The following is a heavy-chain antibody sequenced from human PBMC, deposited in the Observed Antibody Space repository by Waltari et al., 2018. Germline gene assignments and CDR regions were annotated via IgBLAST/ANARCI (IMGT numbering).Heavy chain of an antibody. CDR2: IRYDGSNK. CDR3: AKDEKGGAFDI. CDR1: GSTLRSYG. J-gene: IGHJ3*02. V-gene: IGHV3-30*02. Sequence: QVQLVESGGGVVQPGGALRLSCAASGSTLRSYGMPWVRQAPGKGLEWVAFIRYDGSNKYYADSGKGRFTISRDNSKNTLYLQRNSLGAEDTAVYYCAKDEKGGAFDIWGQGTMVTVSS. D-gene: IGHD3-16*01.